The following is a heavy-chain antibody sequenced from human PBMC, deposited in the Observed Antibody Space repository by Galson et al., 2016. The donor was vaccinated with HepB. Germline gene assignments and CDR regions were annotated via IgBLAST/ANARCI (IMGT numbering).Heavy chain of an antibody. CDR3: AKESLRMLEWLLDYFDS. Sequence: SLRLSCAASGFNFNDYGMHWVRQAPGKGLEWVAVTSYNENSKFYADSVKGRFTISRDNSKNILYLQMNSLRPEDTAVYYCAKESLRMLEWLLDYFDSWGQGTLVTVSS. CDR2: TSYNENSK. V-gene: IGHV3-30*18. CDR1: GFNFNDYG. J-gene: IGHJ4*02. D-gene: IGHD3-3*01.